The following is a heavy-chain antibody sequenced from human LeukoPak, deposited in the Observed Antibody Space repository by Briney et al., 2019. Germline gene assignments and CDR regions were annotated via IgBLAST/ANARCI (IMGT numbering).Heavy chain of an antibody. Sequence: SETLSLTCAVSGGSISGSNWWSWVRQPPGKGLEWIGEIYHSGSTNYNPSLKSRVTISVDKSKNHFSLSLSSVTAADTAVYYCVRYYFDSGGYYYFDYWGQGTLVTVSS. CDR2: IYHSGST. CDR1: GGSISGSNW. CDR3: VRYYFDSGGYYYFDY. J-gene: IGHJ4*02. V-gene: IGHV4-4*02. D-gene: IGHD3-22*01.